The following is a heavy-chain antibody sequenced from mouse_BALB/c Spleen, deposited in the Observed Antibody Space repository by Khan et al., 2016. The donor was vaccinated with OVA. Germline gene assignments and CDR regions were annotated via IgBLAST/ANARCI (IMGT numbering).Heavy chain of an antibody. V-gene: IGHV1S56*01. CDR2: IYPGDGST. CDR1: GYTFTSYD. D-gene: IGHD4-1*01. J-gene: IGHJ2*01. Sequence: QVQLQQSGPELVKPGALVKISCKASGYTFTSYDINWVKQRPGQGLEWIGWIYPGDGSTKYNENLKGKATLTVDKSSRTAHMQVSSMTPQNSAVYFSARRNWDGYYFDYWGQGTTLTVSS. CDR3: ARRNWDGYYFDY.